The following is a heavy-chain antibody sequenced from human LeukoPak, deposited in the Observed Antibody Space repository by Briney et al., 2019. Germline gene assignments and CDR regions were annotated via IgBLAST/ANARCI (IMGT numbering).Heavy chain of an antibody. CDR3: ARAQLELIAFDI. V-gene: IGHV4-39*07. Sequence: SETLSLTCTVSGGSISSGSYYWSWIRQPAGKGLEWIGSIYHSGSTYYNPSLKSRVTISVDTSKNQFSLKLSSVTAADTAVYYCARAQLELIAFDIWGQGTMVTVSS. CDR1: GGSISSGSYY. CDR2: IYHSGST. D-gene: IGHD1-7*01. J-gene: IGHJ3*02.